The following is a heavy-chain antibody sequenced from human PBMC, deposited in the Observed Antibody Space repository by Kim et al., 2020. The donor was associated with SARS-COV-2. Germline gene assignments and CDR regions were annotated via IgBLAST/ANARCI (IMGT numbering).Heavy chain of an antibody. Sequence: GGSLRLSCAASGFTFGDYAMHWVRQAPGKGLEWVSGISWNSGSIGYADSVKGRFTISRDNAKNSLYLQMNSLRAEDTALYYCAKDGGITIFGVVISYFDYWGQGTLVTVSS. D-gene: IGHD3-3*01. CDR3: AKDGGITIFGVVISYFDY. CDR1: GFTFGDYA. CDR2: ISWNSGSI. V-gene: IGHV3-9*01. J-gene: IGHJ4*02.